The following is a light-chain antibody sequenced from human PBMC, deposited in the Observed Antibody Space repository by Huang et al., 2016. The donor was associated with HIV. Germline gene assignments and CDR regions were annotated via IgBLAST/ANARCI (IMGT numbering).Light chain of an antibody. J-gene: IGKJ2*01. V-gene: IGKV2-28*01. Sequence: DIVMTQSPLSLPVTPGEPASISCRSSQSLLHSNGYSYLDWYLQKTGQSPQLLIYLGSNRASGVPDRFSGSGSGTDFTLKISRVEAEDVGVYYCMQALQTPYTFGQGTKLEIK. CDR1: QSLLHSNGYSY. CDR2: LGS. CDR3: MQALQTPYT.